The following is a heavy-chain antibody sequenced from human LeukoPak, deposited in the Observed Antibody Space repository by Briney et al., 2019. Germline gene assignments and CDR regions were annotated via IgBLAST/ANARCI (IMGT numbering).Heavy chain of an antibody. V-gene: IGHV3-30*04. CDR3: AKDGISSSSRFDP. D-gene: IGHD6-13*01. CDR2: ISYDGSNE. CDR1: GFTFSSYA. Sequence: GGSLRLSCAASGFTFSSYAMHWVRQAPGKGLEWVAVISYDGSNEYYADSVKGRFTISRDNSKNTLYLQMNSLKAEDTAVYYCAKDGISSSSRFDPWGQGTLVTVSS. J-gene: IGHJ5*02.